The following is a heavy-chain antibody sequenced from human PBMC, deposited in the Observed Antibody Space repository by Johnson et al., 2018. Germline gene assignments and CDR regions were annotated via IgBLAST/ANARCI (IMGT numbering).Heavy chain of an antibody. Sequence: VQLVESGGGVVQPGRSLRLSCAASGFTFTNYAMHWVRQAPGKGLEWVAVIWYDGSNKYHADSVKGRFTISRDNSKNTLYLQMNSLRAEATAVYYFAKSYSGCWSQLDAFDSWGQGTMVTVSS. CDR1: GFTFTNYA. V-gene: IGHV3-30*18. D-gene: IGHD6-19*01. CDR2: IWYDGSNK. J-gene: IGHJ3*02. CDR3: AKSYSGCWSQLDAFDS.